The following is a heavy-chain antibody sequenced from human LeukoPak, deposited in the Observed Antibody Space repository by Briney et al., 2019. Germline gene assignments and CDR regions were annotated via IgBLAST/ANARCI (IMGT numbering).Heavy chain of an antibody. CDR3: AREGLWFGELLWGYFDY. D-gene: IGHD3-10*01. Sequence: GGSLRLSCAASGFTFSSYWMSWVRQAPGKGLEWVAVISYDGSNKYYADSVKGRFTISRDNSKNTLYLQMNSLRVEDTAVYYCAREGLWFGELLWGYFDYWGQGTLVTVSS. V-gene: IGHV3-30*03. J-gene: IGHJ4*02. CDR2: ISYDGSNK. CDR1: GFTFSSYW.